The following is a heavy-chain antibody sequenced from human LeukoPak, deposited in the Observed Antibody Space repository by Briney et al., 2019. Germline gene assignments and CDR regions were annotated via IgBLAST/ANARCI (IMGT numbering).Heavy chain of an antibody. CDR3: AIIGHDLYQPVDL. D-gene: IGHD2-2*01. J-gene: IGHJ5*02. CDR2: IHQHGSKE. CDR1: GSNFRAYW. Sequence: GSLRLSCTTSGSNFRAYWMGGVRQAPGKGLGWVANIHQHGSKENYLASVNGRFTIPRDNAQSSIYVHVNSLRAEETAIYYCAIIGHDLYQPVDLWGNGHRLTVS. V-gene: IGHV3-7*03.